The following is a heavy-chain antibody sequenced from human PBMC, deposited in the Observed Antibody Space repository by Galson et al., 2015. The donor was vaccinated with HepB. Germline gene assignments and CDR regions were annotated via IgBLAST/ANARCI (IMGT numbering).Heavy chain of an antibody. CDR2: IYYSGST. CDR3: ARVPIHGGMDV. Sequence: TLSLTCSVSGGSISSGTYFWSWIRQHPGKGLEWIGYIYYSGSTYYNASLKSRVTISVDRSKNQFSLKVNSVTAADTAVYYCARVPIHGGMDVWGQGTTVTVSS. V-gene: IGHV4-31*03. CDR1: GGSISSGTYF. J-gene: IGHJ6*02.